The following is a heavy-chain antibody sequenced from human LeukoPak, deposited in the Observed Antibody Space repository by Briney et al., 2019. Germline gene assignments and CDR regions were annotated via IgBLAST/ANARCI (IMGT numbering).Heavy chain of an antibody. CDR3: ARGASLVDYMDV. CDR2: ISSGSTTI. CDR1: GFTFSGYS. Sequence: GGSLRLSCAASGFTFSGYSMNWVRQAPGKGLEWISYISSGSTTIYYADSVKGRFTISRDNAKNSLYLQMNSLRAEDTAVYYCARGASLVDYMDVWGKGTTVTVSS. V-gene: IGHV3-48*04. J-gene: IGHJ6*03.